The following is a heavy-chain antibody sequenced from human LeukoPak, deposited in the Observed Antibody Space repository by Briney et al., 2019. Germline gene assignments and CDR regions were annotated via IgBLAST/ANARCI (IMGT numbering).Heavy chain of an antibody. D-gene: IGHD3-3*01. CDR2: IYTSGST. Sequence: PSETLSLTCTVSGGSINSYYWGWIRQPAGKGLEWISRIYTSGSTNYNPSLKSRVTMSVDTSKIQFSLNLTSVTAADTAVYYCVRDQGFLAYWGQGTLVTVSS. V-gene: IGHV4-4*07. J-gene: IGHJ4*02. CDR3: VRDQGFLAY. CDR1: GGSINSYY.